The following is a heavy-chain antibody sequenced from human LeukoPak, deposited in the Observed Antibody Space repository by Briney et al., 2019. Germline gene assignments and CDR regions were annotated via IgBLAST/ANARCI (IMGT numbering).Heavy chain of an antibody. J-gene: IGHJ4*02. Sequence: PGRSLRLSCAASGFTFDDYAMHWVRQAPGKGLEWVSGISWNSGSIGYADSVKGRFTISRDNAKNSLYLQMNSLRAEDTALYYCAKDMTAATTHNSDYWGQGTLVTVSS. D-gene: IGHD2-15*01. CDR3: AKDMTAATTHNSDY. V-gene: IGHV3-9*01. CDR2: ISWNSGSI. CDR1: GFTFDDYA.